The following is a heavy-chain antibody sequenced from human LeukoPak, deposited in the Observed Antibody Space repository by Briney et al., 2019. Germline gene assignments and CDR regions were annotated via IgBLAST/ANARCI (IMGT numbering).Heavy chain of an antibody. D-gene: IGHD6-13*01. CDR1: GGTFSSYA. J-gene: IGHJ5*02. Sequence: ASVKVSCTTSGGTFSSYAISWVRQAPGQGLEWMGGIIPIFGTANYAQKFQGRVTITADESTSTAYMELSRLRSDDTAVYYCARGRGSSLDPWGQGTLVTVSS. CDR2: IIPIFGTA. V-gene: IGHV1-69*13. CDR3: ARGRGSSLDP.